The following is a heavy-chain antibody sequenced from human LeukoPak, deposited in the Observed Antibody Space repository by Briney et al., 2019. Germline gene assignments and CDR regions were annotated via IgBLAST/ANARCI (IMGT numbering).Heavy chain of an antibody. V-gene: IGHV3-30-3*02. CDR1: GFTFSSYA. J-gene: IGHJ6*02. Sequence: GGSLRLSCAASGFTFSSYAMHWVRQAPGKGLEWVAVISYDGSNKYYADSVKGRFTISRDNSKNTLYLQMNSLRAEDTAVYYCAKLNDFWSGVNTAPGRPYYYGMDVWGQGTTVTVSS. D-gene: IGHD3-3*01. CDR2: ISYDGSNK. CDR3: AKLNDFWSGVNTAPGRPYYYGMDV.